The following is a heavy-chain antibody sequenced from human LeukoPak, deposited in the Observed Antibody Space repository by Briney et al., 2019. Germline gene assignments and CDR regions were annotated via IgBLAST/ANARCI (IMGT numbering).Heavy chain of an antibody. J-gene: IGHJ6*03. V-gene: IGHV4-59*11. Sequence: SETLSLTCTVSGVSINSHYWSWIRQPPGKGLEWIGFIYDSGSANYQSSLKSRDTMTVDTSKNQFSLKLNSVSAADTAVYYCARVLQNYYHMDVWGKGTTVIVSS. CDR1: GVSINSHY. CDR3: ARVLQNYYHMDV. D-gene: IGHD3-3*01. CDR2: IYDSGSA.